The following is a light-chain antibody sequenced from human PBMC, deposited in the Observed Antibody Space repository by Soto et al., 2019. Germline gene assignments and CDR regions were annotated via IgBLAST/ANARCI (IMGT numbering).Light chain of an antibody. CDR3: SSYTSSTTLSVV. CDR2: GVT. Sequence: QSALTQPASVSGSPGQSITISCTGTSSDVGGYNYVSWYQQHPGKAPKLMIYGVTNRPSGVSNRFSGSKSVNTASLTISGLQAEDEADYYCSSYTSSTTLSVVFGGGTKLTVL. CDR1: SSDVGGYNY. J-gene: IGLJ2*01. V-gene: IGLV2-14*01.